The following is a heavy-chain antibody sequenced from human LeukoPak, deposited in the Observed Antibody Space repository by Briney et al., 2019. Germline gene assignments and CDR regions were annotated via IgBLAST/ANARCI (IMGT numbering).Heavy chain of an antibody. J-gene: IGHJ4*02. V-gene: IGHV1-2*02. D-gene: IGHD3-9*01. CDR1: GYTFTGYY. Sequence: ASVKVSCKASGYTFTGYYMHWVRQAPGQGLEWMGWINPNSGGTNYAQKFQGRVTMTRDTSTSTVYMELSSLRSEDTAVYYCATDVGLRYFDWPRTKPSAFDYWGQGTLVTVSS. CDR2: INPNSGGT. CDR3: ATDVGLRYFDWPRTKPSAFDY.